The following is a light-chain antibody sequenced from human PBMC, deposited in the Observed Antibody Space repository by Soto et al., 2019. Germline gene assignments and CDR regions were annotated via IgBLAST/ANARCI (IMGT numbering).Light chain of an antibody. CDR3: QQSYSTPIYT. J-gene: IGKJ2*01. CDR1: QNIDTY. Sequence: DIQMTQSPSSLSASVGDRVTITCRASQNIDTYLNWYQQKPGKAPKLLIYVASSLQSGVPSRFTGSGSGTEFTLTLSSLQPEDFATYYCQQSYSTPIYTFGQGTKLEIK. CDR2: VAS. V-gene: IGKV1-39*01.